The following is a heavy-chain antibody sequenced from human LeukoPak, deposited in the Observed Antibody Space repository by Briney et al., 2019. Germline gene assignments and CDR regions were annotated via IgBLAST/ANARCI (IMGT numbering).Heavy chain of an antibody. CDR1: GFTFSSYG. CDR3: ARDRRMVYDYDY. Sequence: PGGSLRLSCAASGFTFSSYGMSWVRQAPGKGLEWVSAISGSGGSTYYADSVKGRCTISRDNSKNTLYLQMNSLRGEDTAVYYCARDRRMVYDYDYWGQGTLVTVSS. J-gene: IGHJ4*02. D-gene: IGHD2-8*01. CDR2: ISGSGGST. V-gene: IGHV3-23*01.